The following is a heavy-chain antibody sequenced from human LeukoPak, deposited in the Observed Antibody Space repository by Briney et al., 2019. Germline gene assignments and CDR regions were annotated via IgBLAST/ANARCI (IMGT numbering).Heavy chain of an antibody. J-gene: IGHJ4*02. V-gene: IGHV3-30*02. D-gene: IGHD6-19*01. Sequence: PGGSLRLSCAASGFTFSDYEMNWVRQAPGKGLEWVAFVRYDSSNKYYADSVKGRFTISRDNFKNTLYLQMNSLRAEDTAVYYCAKWRRGGWSLDYWGQGTLVTVSS. CDR1: GFTFSDYE. CDR3: AKWRRGGWSLDY. CDR2: VRYDSSNK.